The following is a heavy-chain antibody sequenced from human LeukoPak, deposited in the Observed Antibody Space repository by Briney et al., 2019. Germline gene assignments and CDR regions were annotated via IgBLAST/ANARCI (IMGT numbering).Heavy chain of an antibody. D-gene: IGHD6-19*01. CDR1: GDSVSSNSAT. J-gene: IGHJ2*01. CDR2: TYYRSKWYN. V-gene: IGHV6-1*01. CDR3: ARDGMAVAVGYFDL. Sequence: SQTLSLTCAISGDSVSSNSATWNWIRQSPSRGLEWLGRTYYRSKWYNDYAASVKSRITIKPDTSKNQFSLQLNSVTPEDTAVYYCARDGMAVAVGYFDLWGRGTLVTVSS.